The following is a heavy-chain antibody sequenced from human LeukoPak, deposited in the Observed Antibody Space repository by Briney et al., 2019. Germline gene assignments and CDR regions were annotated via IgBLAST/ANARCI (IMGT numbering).Heavy chain of an antibody. Sequence: SETLSLTCTVSGGSITSGGYYWNWIRQHPGQGLEWIGYINHSGSTFFNPSLKSRVSTFIHMSVNQLSLELSSVTAADTAVYYCARGRTSSEFWSGQYSGGFYYMDVWGQGVQVTVSS. D-gene: IGHD3-3*01. CDR1: GGSITSGGYY. J-gene: IGHJ6*03. V-gene: IGHV4-31*03. CDR3: ARGRTSSEFWSGQYSGGFYYMDV. CDR2: INHSGST.